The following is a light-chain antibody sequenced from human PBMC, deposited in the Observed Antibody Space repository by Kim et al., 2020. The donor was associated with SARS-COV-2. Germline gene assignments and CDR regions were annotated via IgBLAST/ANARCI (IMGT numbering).Light chain of an antibody. CDR1: NIGSKS. CDR2: DDS. J-gene: IGLJ1*01. V-gene: IGLV3-21*03. Sequence: VAPGKTARITCGGNNIGSKSVHWYQQKPGQAPVLVVYDDSDRPSGNPERFSGSNSGNTATLTISRVEAGDEADYYCQVWDSSSDVFGTGTKVTVL. CDR3: QVWDSSSDV.